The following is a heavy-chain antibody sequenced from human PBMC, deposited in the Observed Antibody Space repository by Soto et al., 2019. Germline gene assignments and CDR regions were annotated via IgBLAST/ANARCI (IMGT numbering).Heavy chain of an antibody. D-gene: IGHD2-8*01. CDR1: GGSVSSGSYY. V-gene: IGHV4-61*01. CDR3: ARDGGYCTNGVCSFFDY. Sequence: QVQLQESGPGLVKPSETLSLTCTVSGGSVSSGSYYWSWIRQPPGKGLEWIGYIYYSGSTNYNPSLKSRVTISVDTSKNQFSLKLSSVTAADTAVYYCARDGGYCTNGVCSFFDYWGQGTLVTVSS. J-gene: IGHJ4*02. CDR2: IYYSGST.